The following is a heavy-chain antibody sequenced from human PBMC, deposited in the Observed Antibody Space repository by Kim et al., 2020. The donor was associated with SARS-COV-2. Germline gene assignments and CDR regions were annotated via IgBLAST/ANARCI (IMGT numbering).Heavy chain of an antibody. CDR1: GLTFSNAW. V-gene: IGHV3-15*01. CDR2: IKSKTEGGTT. Sequence: GGSLRLSCAASGLTFSNAWMSWVRQAPGKGLEWVGRIKSKTEGGTTDYAAPVKGRFTISRDDSKNTLYLQMNSLRTEDTAVYYCTTRWGYWGQGTLVTVSS. D-gene: IGHD1-26*01. J-gene: IGHJ4*02. CDR3: TTRWGY.